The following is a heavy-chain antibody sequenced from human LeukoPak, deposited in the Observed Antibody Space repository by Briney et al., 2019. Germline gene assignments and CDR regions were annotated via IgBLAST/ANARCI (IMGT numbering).Heavy chain of an antibody. CDR3: SLAKWNVNCFDT. J-gene: IGHJ5*01. Sequence: SETLSLTCAVYGGPSSGSYWSWIRQPPGKGLEWIGEINHSGTINYNPSLKSRVTISLDTSKNQVSLKLTSMTAADTAVYYCSLAKWNVNCFDTWGHGTLVTVSS. V-gene: IGHV4-34*01. D-gene: IGHD1-20*01. CDR2: INHSGTI. CDR1: GGPSSGSY.